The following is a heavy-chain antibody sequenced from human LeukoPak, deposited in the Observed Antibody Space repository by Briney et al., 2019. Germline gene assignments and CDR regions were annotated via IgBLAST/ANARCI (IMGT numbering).Heavy chain of an antibody. CDR1: GFTFSSSW. V-gene: IGHV3-74*01. J-gene: IGHJ4*02. Sequence: GGSLRLSCAASGFTFSSSWLHWVRQAPGKGLVWVSRINSDGSSTSYADSVKGRFTISRDNSKNTLYLQMNSLRAEDTAVYYCAAQYSGTWYVGSYWGQGTLVTVSS. CDR2: INSDGSST. CDR3: AAQYSGTWYVGSY. D-gene: IGHD6-13*01.